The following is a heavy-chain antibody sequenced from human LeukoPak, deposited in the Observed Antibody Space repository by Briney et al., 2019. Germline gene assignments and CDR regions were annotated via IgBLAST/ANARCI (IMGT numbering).Heavy chain of an antibody. D-gene: IGHD6-13*01. J-gene: IGHJ6*03. CDR1: RFTFSSYS. V-gene: IGHV3-21*01. CDR2: ISSSSSYI. Sequence: GGSLRLSCAASRFTFSSYSMNWVRQAPGKGLEWVSSISSSSSYIYYADSVKGRFTISRDNAKNSLYLQMNSLRAEDTAVYYCARATHSSSWYYYYYYYMDVWGKGTTVTISS. CDR3: ARATHSSSWYYYYYYYMDV.